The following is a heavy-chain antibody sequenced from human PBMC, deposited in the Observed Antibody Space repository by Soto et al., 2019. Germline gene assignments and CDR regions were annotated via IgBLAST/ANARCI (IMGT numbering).Heavy chain of an antibody. D-gene: IGHD3-10*01. J-gene: IGHJ4*02. Sequence: SETLSLTCTVSGGSISSSSYYWGWIRQPPGKGLEWIGSIYYSGSTYYNPSLKSRVTISVDTSKNQFSLKLSSVTAADTAVYYCASSPDYPGSARDYWGQGTLVTVSS. CDR3: ASSPDYPGSARDY. CDR1: GGSISSSSYY. V-gene: IGHV4-39*01. CDR2: IYYSGST.